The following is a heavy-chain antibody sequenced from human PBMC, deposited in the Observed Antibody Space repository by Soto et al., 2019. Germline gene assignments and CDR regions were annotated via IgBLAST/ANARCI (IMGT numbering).Heavy chain of an antibody. D-gene: IGHD3-3*01. CDR2: IYHSGST. V-gene: IGHV4-4*02. CDR3: ARYYDFWSGYSTNWFDP. CDR1: GGSISSSNW. Sequence: QVQLQESGPGLVKPSGTLSLTCAVSGGSISSSNWWSWVRQPPGKGLELIGEIYHSGSTNYNPSLKSRVTISVDKSKNQFSLKLSSVTAADTAVYYCARYYDFWSGYSTNWFDPWGQGTLVTVSS. J-gene: IGHJ5*02.